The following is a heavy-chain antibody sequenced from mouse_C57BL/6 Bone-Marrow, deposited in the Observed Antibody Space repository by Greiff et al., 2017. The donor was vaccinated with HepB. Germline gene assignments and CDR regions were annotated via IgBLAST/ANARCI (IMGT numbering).Heavy chain of an antibody. CDR2: IHPSDSDT. CDR3: AIKEAPYYSSYDAMDY. Sequence: VQLQQPGAELVKPGASVKVSCKASGYTFTSYWMHWVKQRPGQGLEWIGRIHPSDSDTNYNQKFKGKATLTVDKSSSTAYMQLSSLTSEDSAVYYCAIKEAPYYSSYDAMDYWGQGTSVTVSS. CDR1: GYTFTSYW. D-gene: IGHD2-5*01. J-gene: IGHJ4*01. V-gene: IGHV1-74*01.